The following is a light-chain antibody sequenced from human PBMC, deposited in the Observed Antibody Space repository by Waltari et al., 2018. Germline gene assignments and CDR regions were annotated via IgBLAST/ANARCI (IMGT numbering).Light chain of an antibody. CDR2: DTS. Sequence: DIMMTQSPDTLSVSPGARATLSCRASRSVGSNLAWYQMKPGQAPRLLIFDTSTRATGIPGRFSGSGSGTDFTLTISSLQSEDFAIYYCQQYNEWFPWTFGQGTKVEVK. V-gene: IGKV3-15*01. CDR3: QQYNEWFPWT. CDR1: RSVGSN. J-gene: IGKJ1*01.